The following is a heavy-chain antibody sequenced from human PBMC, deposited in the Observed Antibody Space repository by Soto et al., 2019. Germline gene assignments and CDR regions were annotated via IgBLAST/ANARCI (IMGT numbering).Heavy chain of an antibody. CDR1: GFTFSSYG. CDR2: ISYDGSNK. Sequence: VQLVESGGGLVQPGGSLRLSCAASGFTFSSYGMHWVRQAPGKGLEWVAVISYDGSNKYYADSVKGRFTISRDNSKNTLYLQMNSLRAEDTAVYYCAKEVRDGRQGTAFDIWGQGTMVTVSS. J-gene: IGHJ3*02. CDR3: AKEVRDGRQGTAFDI. V-gene: IGHV3-30*18.